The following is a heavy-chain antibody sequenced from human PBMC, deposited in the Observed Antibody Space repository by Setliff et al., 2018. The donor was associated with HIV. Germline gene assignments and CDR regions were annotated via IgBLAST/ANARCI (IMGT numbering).Heavy chain of an antibody. CDR3: ARARRDSYDRGRRNHYYIDV. CDR2: MNPNSGNT. V-gene: IGHV1-8*01. J-gene: IGHJ6*03. Sequence: ASVKVSCKASGYTFSSNDINWVRQATGQGLEWMGWMNPNSGNTGYAQKFQGRVTMTRDTSISTAYMELDNLKFEDTAVYYCARARRDSYDRGRRNHYYIDVWGKGTTVTVSS. D-gene: IGHD3-22*01. CDR1: GYTFSSND.